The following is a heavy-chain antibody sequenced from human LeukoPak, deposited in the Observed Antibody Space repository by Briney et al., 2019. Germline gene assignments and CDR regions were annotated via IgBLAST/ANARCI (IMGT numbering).Heavy chain of an antibody. CDR3: ARASSWRHGLIDY. V-gene: IGHV4-38-2*02. CDR1: GYSISSGYY. CDR2: IYHSGST. Sequence: PSETLSLTCTVSGYSISSGYYWGWIRQPPGKGLEWIGSIYHSGSTYYNPSLKSRVTISVDTSKNQFSLKLSSVTAADTAVYYCARASSWRHGLIDYWGQGTLVTVSS. J-gene: IGHJ4*02. D-gene: IGHD6-13*01.